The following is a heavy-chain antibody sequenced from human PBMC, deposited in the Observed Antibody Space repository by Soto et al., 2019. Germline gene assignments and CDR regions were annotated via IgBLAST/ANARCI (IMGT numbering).Heavy chain of an antibody. V-gene: IGHV1-18*04. Sequence: QVQLVQSGAEVKKPGASVKVSCKASGYTFTSYGISWVRQAPGQGLEWMGWISAYNGNTNYAQKLQGRVTMTTDTSTSTAYMELMSLRSDDTAVYYCAREPEEWDFWYYYYGMDVWGQGTTVTVSS. J-gene: IGHJ6*02. D-gene: IGHD3-3*01. CDR3: AREPEEWDFWYYYYGMDV. CDR2: ISAYNGNT. CDR1: GYTFTSYG.